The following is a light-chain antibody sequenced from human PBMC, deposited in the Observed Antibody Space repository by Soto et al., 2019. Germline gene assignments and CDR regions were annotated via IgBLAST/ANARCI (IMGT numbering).Light chain of an antibody. Sequence: EIVLTQSPGTLSLSPGDRATLSCGASQSVNSNYLAWYQQKPGQAPRLLIYGASSRATGIPDRFSGSGSGTDFTLTISRLEPEDFAVYYCHQYGSSTFTFGPGTKVDIK. CDR1: QSVNSNY. V-gene: IGKV3-20*01. CDR3: HQYGSSTFT. CDR2: GAS. J-gene: IGKJ3*01.